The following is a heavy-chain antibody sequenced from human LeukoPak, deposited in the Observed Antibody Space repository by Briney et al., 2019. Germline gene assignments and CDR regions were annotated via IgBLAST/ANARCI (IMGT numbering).Heavy chain of an antibody. D-gene: IGHD3-10*01. V-gene: IGHV4-59*12. CDR3: ASLGNPYYYGSGSYYRDY. CDR1: GVSIISYY. CDR2: IHSSGST. Sequence: PSETLSLTCTVSGVSIISYYWSWIRQPPGKGLEWIAFIHSSGSTNYNPSLKSRVTMSVDTSKNQFSLKLSSVTAADTAVYYCASLGNPYYYGSGSYYRDYWGQGTLVTVSS. J-gene: IGHJ4*02.